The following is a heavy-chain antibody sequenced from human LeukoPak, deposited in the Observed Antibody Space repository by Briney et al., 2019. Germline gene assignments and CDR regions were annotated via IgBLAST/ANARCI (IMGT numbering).Heavy chain of an antibody. D-gene: IGHD2-15*01. Sequence: ASVKVSCKASGDTFSSYAVNWVRQAPGQGLEWMGGIIPVFETADYAQKFQGRVTITRDNSVGTAYMELSGLTSEDTAVYYCARAEEDVGVPNCAFDFWGQGTLVTVSS. CDR1: GDTFSSYA. CDR2: IIPVFETA. V-gene: IGHV1-69*05. CDR3: ARAEEDVGVPNCAFDF. J-gene: IGHJ3*01.